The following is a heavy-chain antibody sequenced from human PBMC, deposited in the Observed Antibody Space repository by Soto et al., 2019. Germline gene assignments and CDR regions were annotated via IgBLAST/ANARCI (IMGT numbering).Heavy chain of an antibody. V-gene: IGHV4-59*01. Sequence: SETLSLTCAASGGSISSYYWSCIRQPPGKGLEWIGYIYYSGSTNYNPSLKSRVTISVDTSKNQFSLKLSSVTAADTAVYYCARDERITMVRGALSATYYYYGMDVWGQGTTVTVSS. CDR1: GGSISSYY. J-gene: IGHJ6*02. CDR3: ARDERITMVRGALSATYYYYGMDV. D-gene: IGHD3-10*01. CDR2: IYYSGST.